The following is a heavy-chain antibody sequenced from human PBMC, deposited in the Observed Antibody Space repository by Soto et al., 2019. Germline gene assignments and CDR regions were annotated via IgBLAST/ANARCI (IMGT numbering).Heavy chain of an antibody. CDR2: ISIGSGSI. CDR1: GFTFSNYD. D-gene: IGHD3-22*01. V-gene: IGHV3-48*02. Sequence: EVHLVESGGGLVRPGGSLRVSCAASGFTFSNYDMNWVRQAPGKGLEWVSYISIGSGSIFYADSVKGRFTISRDDAKNSLYLQMNTLRDEDTAVYYCVRDDRWAFDFWGQGTMVTVSS. J-gene: IGHJ3*01. CDR3: VRDDRWAFDF.